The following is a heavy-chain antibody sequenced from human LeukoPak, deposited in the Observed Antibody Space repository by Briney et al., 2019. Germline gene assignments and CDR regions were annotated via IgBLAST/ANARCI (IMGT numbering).Heavy chain of an antibody. V-gene: IGHV4-34*01. CDR3: AREDWYFDL. J-gene: IGHJ2*01. Sequence: SETLSLTCAVYGGSLTDYYWAWIRQPPGKGLEWIGEINHSGSTNYSPSLKSRVTISLDTSNNQFFLKLNSVTAADTAVYYCAREDWYFDLWGRGTLVTASS. CDR2: INHSGST. CDR1: GGSLTDYY.